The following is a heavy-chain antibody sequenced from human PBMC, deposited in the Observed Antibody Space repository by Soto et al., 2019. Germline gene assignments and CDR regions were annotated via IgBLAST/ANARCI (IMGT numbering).Heavy chain of an antibody. CDR1: GFSVSTSGVG. CDR2: IYWDGDE. D-gene: IGHD2-15*01. CDR3: AHKGGRGAGMDV. Sequence: SGPTLGNPTQTLTLTCTFSGFSVSTSGVGVAWIRQPPGKALEWLALIYWDGDERYSPFLQSRVTITKDTSKNQVVLTMTNMDPVDTATYYCAHKGGRGAGMDVWGQGTTVTVSS. J-gene: IGHJ6*02. V-gene: IGHV2-5*02.